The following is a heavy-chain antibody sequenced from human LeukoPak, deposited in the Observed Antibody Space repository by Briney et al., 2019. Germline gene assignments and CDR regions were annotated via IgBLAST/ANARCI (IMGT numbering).Heavy chain of an antibody. D-gene: IGHD4-11*01. CDR1: GYTLTDLD. J-gene: IGHJ5*02. CDR2: FDPDDGQT. V-gene: IGHV1-24*01. Sequence: ASVKVSCKLSGYTLTDLDMHWVRQSPGKGLEWMGGFDPDDGQTIYAPNFQGRVTMTEDTSTDTAYMELSSLRSEDTAVYYCATLLLTRSEFDPWGQGTLVTVSS. CDR3: ATLLLTRSEFDP.